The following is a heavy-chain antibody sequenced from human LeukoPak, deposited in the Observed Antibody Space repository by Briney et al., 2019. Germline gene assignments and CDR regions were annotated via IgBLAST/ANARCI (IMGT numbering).Heavy chain of an antibody. CDR2: ISYDGSNK. CDR3: AKTFRWLQLKSALDY. J-gene: IGHJ4*02. D-gene: IGHD5-24*01. CDR1: GFTFSSYG. Sequence: PGGSLRLSCAASGFTFSSYGMHWVRQAPGKGLEWVAVISYDGSNKYYADSVKGRFTISRGNSKNTLYLQMNSLRAEDTAVYYCAKTFRWLQLKSALDYWGQGTLVTVSS. V-gene: IGHV3-30*18.